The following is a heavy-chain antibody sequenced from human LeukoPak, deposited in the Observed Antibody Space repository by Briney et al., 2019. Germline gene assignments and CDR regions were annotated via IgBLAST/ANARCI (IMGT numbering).Heavy chain of an antibody. CDR3: ARCPDYGDAFDI. CDR2: ISSSVSTI. V-gene: IGHV3-11*01. Sequence: GGSLRLSCAASGFTFSDYYMSWIRQAPGKGLEWVSYISSSVSTIYYADSVKGRFTISRDNAKNSLYLQMNSLRAEDTAVYYCARCPDYGDAFDIWGQGTMVTVSS. J-gene: IGHJ3*02. D-gene: IGHD4-17*01. CDR1: GFTFSDYY.